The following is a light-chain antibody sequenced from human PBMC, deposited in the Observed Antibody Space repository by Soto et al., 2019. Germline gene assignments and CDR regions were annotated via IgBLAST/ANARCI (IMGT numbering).Light chain of an antibody. V-gene: IGKV3-15*01. CDR1: QSVSSN. CDR2: GAS. J-gene: IGKJ1*01. CDR3: QQYNNWPPWT. Sequence: EIVMTPSPGPLSVSPGERATLSCRASQSVSSNLAWYQQKPGQAPRLLIYGASTRATGIPARFSGSGSGTEFTLTISSLQSEDFAVYYCQQYNNWPPWTFGQGTKVDIK.